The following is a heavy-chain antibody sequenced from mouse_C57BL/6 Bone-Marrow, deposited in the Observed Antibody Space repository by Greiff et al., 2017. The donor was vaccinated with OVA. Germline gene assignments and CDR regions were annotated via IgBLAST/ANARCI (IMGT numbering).Heavy chain of an antibody. CDR2: IDPSDSYT. V-gene: IGHV1-50*01. Sequence: QVQLKQPGAELVKPGASVKLSCKASGYTFTSYWMQWVKQRPGQGLEWIGEIDPSDSYTNYNQKFKGKATLTVDTSSSTAYMQLSSLTSEDSAVYYCARSGSSSAWFAYWGKGTLVTVSA. CDR1: GYTFTSYW. D-gene: IGHD1-1*01. CDR3: ARSGSSSAWFAY. J-gene: IGHJ3*01.